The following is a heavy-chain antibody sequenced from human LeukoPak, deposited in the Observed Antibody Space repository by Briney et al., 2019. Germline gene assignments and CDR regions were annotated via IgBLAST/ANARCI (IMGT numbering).Heavy chain of an antibody. J-gene: IGHJ4*02. CDR2: VSYDGSSK. V-gene: IGHV3-30*18. Sequence: PGRSLRLSCAASGFIFSSYGMHWVRQAPGKGLEGVAVVSYDGSSKCYADSVKGRFTISRDNSKNTLYLQMNSLRAEDTAVYHCTKEHYYGSGSYPEYWGQGVLVTVSS. D-gene: IGHD3-10*01. CDR3: TKEHYYGSGSYPEY. CDR1: GFIFSSYG.